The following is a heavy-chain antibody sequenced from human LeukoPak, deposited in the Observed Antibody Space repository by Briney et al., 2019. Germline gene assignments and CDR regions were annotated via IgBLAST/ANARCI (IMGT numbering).Heavy chain of an antibody. CDR3: AKDFHIAAAGTYYYYGMDV. V-gene: IGHV3-7*03. CDR2: IKLDGSEK. D-gene: IGHD6-13*01. J-gene: IGHJ6*02. Sequence: GGSLRLSCAASGFTFSSYWMTWVRQAPGKGLEWVDNIKLDGSEKYYVDSVKGRFTISRDNAKNSLYLQMNSLRAEDTAIYYCAKDFHIAAAGTYYYYGMDVWGQGTTVTVSS. CDR1: GFTFSSYW.